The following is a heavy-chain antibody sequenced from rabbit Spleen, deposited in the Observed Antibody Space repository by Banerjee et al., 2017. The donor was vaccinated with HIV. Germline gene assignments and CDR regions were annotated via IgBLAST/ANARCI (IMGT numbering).Heavy chain of an antibody. CDR2: IDPVFGIT. CDR3: VREVYHILGL. D-gene: IGHD1-1*01. Sequence: QDQLVESGGGLVQPGGSLKLSCKASGFDFSSYGVSWVRQAPGKGLEWIGYIDPVFGITVYASWVNGRFTISRDNAQNTLYLQLNSLTAADTATYFCVREVYHILGLWGQGTLVTVS. V-gene: IGHV1S47*01. J-gene: IGHJ3*01. CDR1: GFDFSSYG.